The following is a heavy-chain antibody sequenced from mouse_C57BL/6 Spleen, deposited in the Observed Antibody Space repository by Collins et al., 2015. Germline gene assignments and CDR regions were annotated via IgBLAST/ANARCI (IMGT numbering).Heavy chain of an antibody. V-gene: IGHV1S130*01. J-gene: IGHJ3*01. D-gene: IGHD2-3*01. CDR2: IHPNSGNT. CDR1: GYTFTSSW. Sequence: QVQLQQPGSVLVRPGAPVKLSCKASGYTFTSSWMHWAKQRPGQGLEWIGEIHPNSGNTNYNEKFKGKATLTVDTSSSTAYVDLSSLTSEDSAVYYCARAIDGYYWFAYWGQGTLVTVSA. CDR3: ARAIDGYYWFAY.